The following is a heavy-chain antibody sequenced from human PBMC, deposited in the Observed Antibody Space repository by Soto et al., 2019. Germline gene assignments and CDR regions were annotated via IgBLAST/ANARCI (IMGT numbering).Heavy chain of an antibody. CDR3: VRSHDHFGLDV. D-gene: IGHD3-3*01. J-gene: IGHJ6*02. Sequence: GGSLRLSCEASGFTFSRVSMNWVRQVPGKGLEWVASISSGSSDTWYADSVKGRFIISRDNSNNTLYLGMNSLRAEDTAIYYCVRSHDHFGLDVWGQGTKVTVSS. V-gene: IGHV3-21*01. CDR2: ISSGSSDT. CDR1: GFTFSRVS.